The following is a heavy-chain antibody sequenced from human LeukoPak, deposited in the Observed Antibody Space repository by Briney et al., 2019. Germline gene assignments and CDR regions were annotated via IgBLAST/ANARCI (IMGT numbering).Heavy chain of an antibody. V-gene: IGHV1-2*02. Sequence: ASVKVSCKASGYTFSGYYIFWVRRAPGQGLEWMGWINPNSGGTNYAPEFQGRLTMTRDTSITTAYMELSTLRSDDTAVYYCALIGDHAWFDPWGQGPLVTVSS. D-gene: IGHD3-10*01. CDR1: GYTFSGYY. CDR2: INPNSGGT. CDR3: ALIGDHAWFDP. J-gene: IGHJ5*02.